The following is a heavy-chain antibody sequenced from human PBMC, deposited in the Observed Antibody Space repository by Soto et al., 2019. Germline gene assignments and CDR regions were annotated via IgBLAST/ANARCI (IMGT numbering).Heavy chain of an antibody. Sequence: EVQLVESGGGLVKPGESLRLSCEASGFPFTTVWMNWVRQAPGKGPEWLGRVKTKAEGATTDYAAPAKGRFTILRDDSINTVYLQMTSLRIEDTALYYCTSRIRTTNDNWGQGTLVTVSS. V-gene: IGHV3-15*07. CDR2: VKTKAEGATT. CDR3: TSRIRTTNDN. J-gene: IGHJ4*02. CDR1: GFPFTTVW. D-gene: IGHD1-1*01.